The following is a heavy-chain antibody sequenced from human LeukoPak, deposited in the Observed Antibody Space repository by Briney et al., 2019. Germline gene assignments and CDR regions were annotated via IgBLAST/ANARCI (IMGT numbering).Heavy chain of an antibody. J-gene: IGHJ4*02. V-gene: IGHV4-30-4*08. D-gene: IGHD3-3*01. CDR2: IYYSGST. Sequence: SETLSLTCAVSGYSISSGDYYWSWIRQPPGKGLEWIGYIYYSGSTYYNPSLKSRVTISVDTSKNQFSLKLSSVTAADTAVYYCARWYYDFWSGYHHYFDYWGQGTLVTVSS. CDR3: ARWYYDFWSGYHHYFDY. CDR1: GYSISSGDYY.